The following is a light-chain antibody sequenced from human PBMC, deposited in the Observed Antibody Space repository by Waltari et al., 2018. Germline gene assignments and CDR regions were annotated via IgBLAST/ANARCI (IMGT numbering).Light chain of an antibody. CDR2: YVS. J-gene: IGLJ1*01. Sequence: QAALTQPASVGGSLGQSISVSWTVTSRDLCAYNFFSWYQQHPGPAPKLIISYVSKLPSGVSNRFSGSKSGDTASLTISGLQAEDDAEYYCSAFTTSSTYVFGTRPKVTVL. CDR1: SRDLCAYNF. CDR3: SAFTTSSTYV. V-gene: IGLV2-14*03.